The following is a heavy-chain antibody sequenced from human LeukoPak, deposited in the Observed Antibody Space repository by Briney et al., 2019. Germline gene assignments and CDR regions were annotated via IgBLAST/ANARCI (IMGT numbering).Heavy chain of an antibody. CDR3: ARDSNNWNDGSIDY. V-gene: IGHV3-48*03. D-gene: IGHD1-1*01. J-gene: IGHJ4*02. CDR2: ISTNGRTI. Sequence: GGSLRLSCAASGFTFSTYEMNWVRQAPGKGLEWVSYISTNGRTIYYADSVKGRFTMSRDNAKNSLSLQMNSLRAEDTAVYYCARDSNNWNDGSIDYWGQGTLVTVSS. CDR1: GFTFSTYE.